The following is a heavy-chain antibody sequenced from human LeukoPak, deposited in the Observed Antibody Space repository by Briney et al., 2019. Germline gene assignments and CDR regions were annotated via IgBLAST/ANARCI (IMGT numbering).Heavy chain of an antibody. D-gene: IGHD6-13*01. CDR3: AKATFASSWNLYFDY. V-gene: IGHV3-74*03. CDR2: ISPDGSTT. J-gene: IGHJ4*02. CDR1: GFTFSRYW. Sequence: PGGSLRLSCAASGFTFSRYWMHWVRQAPGKGLMWVSRISPDGSTTLYADSVKGRFTISRDNSKSTLYLQMNSLRAEDTAVYYCAKATFASSWNLYFDYWGQGTLVTVSS.